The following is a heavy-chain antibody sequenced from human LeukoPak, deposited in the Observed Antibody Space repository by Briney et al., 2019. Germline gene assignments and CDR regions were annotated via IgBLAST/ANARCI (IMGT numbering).Heavy chain of an antibody. J-gene: IGHJ4*02. CDR3: ARTGSTVTMLYPFDH. D-gene: IGHD4-17*01. CDR1: GGSISGYY. Sequence: KPSETLSLTCTVSGGSISGYYWSWIRQPPGKGLEWIGNIYYSGSTNYNPSLKSRVTISVDTSKNQFSLKLSSVTAADTAVYYCARTGSTVTMLYPFDHWGQGTLVTVSS. CDR2: IYYSGST. V-gene: IGHV4-59*01.